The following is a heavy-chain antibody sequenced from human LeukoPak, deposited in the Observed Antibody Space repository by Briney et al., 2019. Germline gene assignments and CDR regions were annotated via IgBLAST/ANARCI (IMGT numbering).Heavy chain of an antibody. CDR1: GFTFTNYV. J-gene: IGHJ4*02. CDR2: ISTNGGSR. D-gene: IGHD4-17*01. Sequence: GGSLRLSCSASGFTFTNYVVHWVRQAPGKGLEYVSAISTNGGSRYYADSVKGRFTISRDNSKNTLHLQMSSLRAEDTAVYYCAKDGSYGDYGNYFDSWGQGTLVTVSS. CDR3: AKDGSYGDYGNYFDS. V-gene: IGHV3-64D*09.